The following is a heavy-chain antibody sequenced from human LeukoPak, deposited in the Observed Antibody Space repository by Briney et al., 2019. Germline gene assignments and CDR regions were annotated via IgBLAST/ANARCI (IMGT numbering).Heavy chain of an antibody. CDR3: ASPAGATVADSFDV. CDR1: GYSFSTYW. D-gene: IGHD1-26*01. CDR2: INAGKSET. Sequence: GESLKISCKASGYSFSTYWIGWVRQMPGKGLEWMGIINAGKSETRYSPSFQGQVTVSADKSISTAYLQWSSLKASDTAMYYCASPAGATVADSFDVWGQGTMVTVSS. J-gene: IGHJ3*01. V-gene: IGHV5-51*01.